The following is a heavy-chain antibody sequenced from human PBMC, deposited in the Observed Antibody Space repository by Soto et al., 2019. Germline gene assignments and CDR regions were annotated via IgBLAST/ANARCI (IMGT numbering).Heavy chain of an antibody. CDR3: ARGVATHWFDP. V-gene: IGHV3-33*01. Sequence: GGSLRLSFETSGFTFSSYGIHWVRQAPGKGLEWVAVIWYDGSNKYYADSVKGRFTISRDNSKNTLYLQMNSLRAEDTAVYYCARGVATHWFDPWGQGTLVTVSS. D-gene: IGHD2-15*01. CDR2: IWYDGSNK. J-gene: IGHJ5*02. CDR1: GFTFSSYG.